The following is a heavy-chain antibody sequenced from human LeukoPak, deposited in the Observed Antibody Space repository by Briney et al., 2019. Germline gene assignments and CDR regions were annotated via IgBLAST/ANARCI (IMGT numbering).Heavy chain of an antibody. Sequence: SVTVSYMASGGTFSSNVISWMRQAPGQGLEWMGRIIPIIGTPDYAQKFQGRVTITADKSTNTAYMELTSLKSDDTAVYYCARAGGSSWYVSLYYWGQGTLVTVSS. CDR3: ARAGGSSWYVSLYY. CDR1: GGTFSSNV. CDR2: IIPIIGTP. D-gene: IGHD6-13*01. J-gene: IGHJ4*02. V-gene: IGHV1-69*04.